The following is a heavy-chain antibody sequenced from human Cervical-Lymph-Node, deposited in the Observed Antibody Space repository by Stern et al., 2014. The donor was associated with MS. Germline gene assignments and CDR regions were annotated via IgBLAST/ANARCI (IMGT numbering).Heavy chain of an antibody. CDR3: ARGATQAFDP. Sequence: QLQLQESGPGLVKPSETLSLTCTVSGGFISSYYWSWIRQPPGKGLEWIGHIYSSGTTNSNPPIKSRVTISVATSKNQFSLKLSSVTAADTAVYYCARGATQAFDPWGQGTLVTVSS. CDR1: GGFISSYY. V-gene: IGHV4-59*01. J-gene: IGHJ5*02. CDR2: IYSSGTT.